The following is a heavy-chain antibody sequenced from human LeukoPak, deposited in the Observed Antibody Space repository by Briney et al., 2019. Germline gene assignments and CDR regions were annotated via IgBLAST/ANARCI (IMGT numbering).Heavy chain of an antibody. Sequence: PGRALVLSWAASGFTFSSYGMHWVRQAPGKGLEGVAVISYDGSNKYYADSVKGRFTISRDNSKNTLYLQMNSLRAEDTAVYYCAKVMVRGVGRSYYFDYWGQGTLVTVSS. V-gene: IGHV3-30*18. D-gene: IGHD3-10*01. CDR2: ISYDGSNK. J-gene: IGHJ4*02. CDR3: AKVMVRGVGRSYYFDY. CDR1: GFTFSSYG.